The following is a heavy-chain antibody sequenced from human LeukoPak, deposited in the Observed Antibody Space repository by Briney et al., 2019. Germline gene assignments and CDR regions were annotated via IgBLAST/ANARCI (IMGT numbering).Heavy chain of an antibody. D-gene: IGHD3-10*01. Sequence: PSETLSLTCTVSGGSISLYYWGWIRQPPGKGLEWIGNIHYSGSTNYNPSLKSRVTISVDTSKNQFSLKLRSVTAADTAVYHCARHGTYGSGYYHYNGMDVWGQGTTVTVSS. CDR2: IHYSGST. V-gene: IGHV4-59*08. CDR1: GGSISLYY. J-gene: IGHJ6*02. CDR3: ARHGTYGSGYYHYNGMDV.